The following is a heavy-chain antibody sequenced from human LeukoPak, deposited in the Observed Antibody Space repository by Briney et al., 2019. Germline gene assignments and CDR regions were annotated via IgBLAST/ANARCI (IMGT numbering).Heavy chain of an antibody. CDR1: GFTFSSYG. CDR3: AREGGSIDWFDP. J-gene: IGHJ5*02. CDR2: ISYDGSNK. Sequence: PGRSLRLSCAASGFTFSSYGMHWVRQAPGKGLEWVAVISYDGSNKYYADSVKGRFTISRDNSKNTLYLQMSSLRSEDTAVYYCAREGGSIDWFDPWGQGTLVTVSS. V-gene: IGHV3-30*03. D-gene: IGHD3-16*01.